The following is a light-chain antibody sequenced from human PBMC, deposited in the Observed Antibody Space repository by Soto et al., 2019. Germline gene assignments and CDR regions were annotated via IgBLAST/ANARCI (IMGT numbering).Light chain of an antibody. CDR3: QQYHNWWT. V-gene: IGKV3-15*01. J-gene: IGKJ1*01. CDR2: GAS. Sequence: EIVLTQSPGTLSLSPGERATISCRASQTVSGSYVAWYQQKPGQAPRLLIYGASTRVTGIPARFSGSGSGTEFTLTISSLKSEDFAVYYCQQYHNWWTFGQGTKVDIK. CDR1: QTVSGS.